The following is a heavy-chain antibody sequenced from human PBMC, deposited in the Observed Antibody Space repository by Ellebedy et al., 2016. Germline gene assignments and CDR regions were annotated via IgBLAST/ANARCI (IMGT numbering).Heavy chain of an antibody. CDR1: GFTFSSYS. Sequence: GGSLRLXXVASGFTFSSYSMNWVRQAPGKGLEWVSYISSSSSSIYYADSVKGRFTISRDNAKNSLYLQMNSLRAEDTAVYYCARDRGIVGVSDAFDIWGQGTMVTVSS. CDR2: ISSSSSSI. D-gene: IGHD1-26*01. CDR3: ARDRGIVGVSDAFDI. J-gene: IGHJ3*02. V-gene: IGHV3-21*05.